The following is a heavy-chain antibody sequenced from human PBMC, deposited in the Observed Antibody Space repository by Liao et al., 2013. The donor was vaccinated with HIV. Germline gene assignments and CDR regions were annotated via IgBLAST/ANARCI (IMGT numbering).Heavy chain of an antibody. Sequence: QVQLQESGPGLVKPSETLSLTCTVSGGSVSNYCWSWIRQPAGKGLKWIGRFCASGNTNYNPSLKSRVTMSVDTSKNQFSLQLTSATAADTAVYYCASSGGPYWYFNLWGPGTLVTVSS. CDR3: ASSGGPYWYFNL. D-gene: IGHD3-16*01. CDR2: FCASGNT. V-gene: IGHV4-4*07. J-gene: IGHJ2*01. CDR1: GGSVSNYC.